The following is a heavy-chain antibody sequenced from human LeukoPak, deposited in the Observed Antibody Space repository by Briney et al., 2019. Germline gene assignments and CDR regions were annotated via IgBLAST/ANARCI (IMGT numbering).Heavy chain of an antibody. V-gene: IGHV4-30-4*07. Sequence: PSETLSLTCAVSGGSISRGGYSWSWIRQPPGRGLEWIGYIYKTGITDYNPSLKSRVSISVDMSKNHFSLKLSSVTAADTADYYCARLLPRTGTTAYYFHNDMDVWGKGTTVTISS. CDR3: ARLLPRTGTTAYYFHNDMDV. D-gene: IGHD1-1*01. J-gene: IGHJ6*03. CDR2: IYKTGIT. CDR1: GGSISRGGYS.